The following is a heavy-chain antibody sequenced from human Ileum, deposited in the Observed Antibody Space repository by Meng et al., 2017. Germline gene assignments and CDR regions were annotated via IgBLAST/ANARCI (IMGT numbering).Heavy chain of an antibody. CDR3: ARHIDLSHLGVFSGGSLEMYFAL. J-gene: IGHJ2*01. CDR2: IYEGGST. CDR1: GGSIGSSNW. Sequence: QVQLQESGPGLVKPSGTLSLTCAVSGGSIGSSNWWSWVRQPPGKGLEWNGEIYEGGSTNYNPSLKSRVTISLDRSKNHFSLKLTSVTAADTAIYYCARHIDLSHLGVFSGGSLEMYFALWGHGTLVTVSS. D-gene: IGHD1-26*01. V-gene: IGHV4-4*02.